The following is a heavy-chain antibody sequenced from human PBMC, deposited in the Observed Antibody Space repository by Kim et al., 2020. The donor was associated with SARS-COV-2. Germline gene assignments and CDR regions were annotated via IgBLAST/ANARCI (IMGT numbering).Heavy chain of an antibody. CDR3: ARAWDQNFDF. D-gene: IGHD1-26*01. CDR1: GYTFTSYW. J-gene: IGHJ4*02. Sequence: ASVKVSCKASGYTFTSYWIHWVRQAPGQGLEWMGMINPRSANTRYAQNFQGRVTTTSDTSTSTAYMEMSSLRSEDTAVYYCARAWDQNFDFWCQGTLVTVSS. V-gene: IGHV1-46*01. CDR2: INPRSANT.